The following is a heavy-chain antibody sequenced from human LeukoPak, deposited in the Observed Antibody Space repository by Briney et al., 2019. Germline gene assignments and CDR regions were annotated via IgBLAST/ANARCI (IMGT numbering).Heavy chain of an antibody. CDR3: ARGGTFGVDRNDY. J-gene: IGHJ4*02. V-gene: IGHV3-21*01. CDR1: GFTVSSNF. Sequence: GGSERLSCAASGFTVSSNFMTWVRQAPGKGLEWVSSIPAKRSYLYYADSVKGRFTISRDNAKNSLYLEMNSLRAEDTAVYYCARGGTFGVDRNDYWGQGTLVTVSS. D-gene: IGHD3-3*01. CDR2: IPAKRSYL.